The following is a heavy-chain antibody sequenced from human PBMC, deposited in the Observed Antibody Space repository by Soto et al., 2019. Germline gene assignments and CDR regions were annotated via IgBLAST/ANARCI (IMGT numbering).Heavy chain of an antibody. V-gene: IGHV1-69*12. CDR2: IIPIFGTT. D-gene: IGHD6-13*01. J-gene: IGHJ4*02. Sequence: QVQLVQSGAEVKKPGSSVKVSCKALEGPFSNYAISWVRQAPGHGIERMGGIIPIFGTTNDAQRFQGRAAIAADESRSTAYMEVSSLRSEDTAVYYCARVSSSLYKDDFDYWGQGALVTVSS. CDR1: EGPFSNYA. CDR3: ARVSSSLYKDDFDY.